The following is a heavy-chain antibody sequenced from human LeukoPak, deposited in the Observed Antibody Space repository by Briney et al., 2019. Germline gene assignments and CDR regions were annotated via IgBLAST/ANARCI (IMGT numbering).Heavy chain of an antibody. CDR1: GGSISSGGYS. D-gene: IGHD2-15*01. CDR2: IYHSGST. CDR3: ARGSLGYCSGGSCYLAYYFDY. Sequence: SQTLSLTRAVSGGSISSGGYSWSWIRHPPGKGLEWIGYIYHSGSTYYNPSLKSRVTISVDRSKNQFSLKLSSVTAADTAVYYCARGSLGYCSGGSCYLAYYFDYWGQGTLVTVSS. V-gene: IGHV4-30-2*01. J-gene: IGHJ4*02.